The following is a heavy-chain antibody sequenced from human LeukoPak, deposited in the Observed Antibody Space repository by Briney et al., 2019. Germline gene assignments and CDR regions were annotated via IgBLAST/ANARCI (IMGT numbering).Heavy chain of an antibody. CDR3: ATTSLGYSSGWYYFDY. CDR1: GGSISSSSYY. J-gene: IGHJ4*02. D-gene: IGHD6-19*01. Sequence: SETLSLTCTVSGGSISSSSYYWGWIRQPPGKGLEWIGSIYYSGSTYYNPSLKSRGTISVDTSKNQFSLKLSSVTAADTAVYYCATTSLGYSSGWYYFDYWGQGTLVTVSS. V-gene: IGHV4-39*01. CDR2: IYYSGST.